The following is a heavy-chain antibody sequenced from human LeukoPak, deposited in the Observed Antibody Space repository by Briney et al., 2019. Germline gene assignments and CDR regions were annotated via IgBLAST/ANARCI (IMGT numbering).Heavy chain of an antibody. D-gene: IGHD2-15*01. J-gene: IGHJ6*04. CDR1: GLGFTSHA. CDR2: ISSDGTKQ. Sequence: PGPSLRLSCAPAGLGFTSHAIDSVRHAPGEGPGWVAVISSDGTKQYYAESVRGRFTISRDNSANTVYVQMNNLRAEDTPVYYGARPFCTTNRCYLYYYAIDVWGKETTVTVPS. V-gene: IGHV3-30*04. CDR3: ARPFCTTNRCYLYYYAIDV.